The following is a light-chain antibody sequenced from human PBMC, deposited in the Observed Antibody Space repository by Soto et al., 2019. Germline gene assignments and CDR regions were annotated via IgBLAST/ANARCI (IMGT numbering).Light chain of an antibody. Sequence: EIVMTQSPATLSVSPGERATLSCRASQSVSSNLAWYQQKPGQAPRLLIYGASTRATGIPARFSGSGSGTGFTLTITSLQSEDVAVYYYQHYNNCPPPFTFGRGTKVDIK. CDR3: QHYNNCPPPFT. J-gene: IGKJ3*01. V-gene: IGKV3-15*01. CDR2: GAS. CDR1: QSVSSN.